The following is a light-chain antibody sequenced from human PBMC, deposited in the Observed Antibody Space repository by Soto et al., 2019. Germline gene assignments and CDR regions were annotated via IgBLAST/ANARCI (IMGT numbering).Light chain of an antibody. CDR3: QQSYSTPYT. CDR2: AAS. J-gene: IGKJ2*01. V-gene: IGKV1-39*01. CDR1: QTISRY. Sequence: DIQMSQSPTSLSASVRDRVTITCRASQTISRYLNWYQQKPGKAPKLLIFAASSLKGGVPSRFSGSGSGTDFTLTISSLQVEDFATYYCQQSYSTPYTFCQGTKLEIK.